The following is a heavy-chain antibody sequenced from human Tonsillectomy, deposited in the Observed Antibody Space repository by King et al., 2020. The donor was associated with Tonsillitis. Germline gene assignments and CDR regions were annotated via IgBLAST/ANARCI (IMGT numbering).Heavy chain of an antibody. D-gene: IGHD5-24*01. Sequence: VQLVESGGGLVQPGGSLRLSCAASGFTFSSNGMSWVRQAPGKGLQWVSGIRGSSDITSYPDSMKGRFTISRDNSKNTLYLQMNSLRAEDTAVYYCAKDRRDGYNYGFDYWGQGTLVTVST. J-gene: IGHJ4*02. CDR3: AKDRRDGYNYGFDY. V-gene: IGHV3-23*04. CDR2: IRGSSDIT. CDR1: GFTFSSNG.